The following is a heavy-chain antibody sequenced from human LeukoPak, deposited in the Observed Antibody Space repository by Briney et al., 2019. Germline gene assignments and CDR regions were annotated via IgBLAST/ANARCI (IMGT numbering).Heavy chain of an antibody. D-gene: IGHD2-15*01. Sequence: ASVKVSCKASGGTFSSYAISWVRQAPGQGLEWMGGIIPIFGTANYAQKFQGRVTITADESTSTAYMELSSLRSGDTAVYYCARVFPRQGQGSMYYFDYWGQGTLVTVSS. CDR2: IIPIFGTA. CDR1: GGTFSSYA. CDR3: ARVFPRQGQGSMYYFDY. J-gene: IGHJ4*02. V-gene: IGHV1-69*13.